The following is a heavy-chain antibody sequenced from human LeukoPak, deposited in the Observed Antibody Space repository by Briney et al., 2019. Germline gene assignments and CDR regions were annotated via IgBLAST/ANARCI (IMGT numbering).Heavy chain of an antibody. CDR3: VRDLDLGGYSSFEY. D-gene: IGHD4-23*01. Sequence: GGSLRHSCAASGFTFSSYFWMHWVRQGPGKGLVWVSRIKSDGSSSTDADSVKGRFTISRDNAKNSLYLQMNTLRAEDTAVYYCVRDLDLGGYSSFEYWGQGTLVTVSS. V-gene: IGHV3-74*01. CDR2: IKSDGSSS. CDR1: GFTFSSYFW. J-gene: IGHJ4*02.